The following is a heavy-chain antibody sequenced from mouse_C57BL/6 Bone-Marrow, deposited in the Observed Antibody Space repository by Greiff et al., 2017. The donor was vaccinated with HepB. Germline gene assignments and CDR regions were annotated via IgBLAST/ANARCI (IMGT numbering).Heavy chain of an antibody. Sequence: QVQLKESGAEPVRPGTSVKMSCKAPGYTFTNYWIGWAKQKPGHGLEWIGDIYPGGGYTNYNEKFKGKATLTADKSSSTAYMQFSSLTSEDSAIYYCARSGITTVVAPFDYWGQGATLTVSS. CDR2: IYPGGGYT. V-gene: IGHV1-63*01. D-gene: IGHD1-1*01. CDR3: ARSGITTVVAPFDY. CDR1: GYTFTNYW. J-gene: IGHJ2*01.